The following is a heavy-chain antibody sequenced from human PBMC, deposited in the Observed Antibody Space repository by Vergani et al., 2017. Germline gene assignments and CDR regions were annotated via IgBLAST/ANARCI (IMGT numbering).Heavy chain of an antibody. Sequence: EVQLLESGGDLVQPGGSLRLSCTASGFIFSTYAMSWVRQAPGKGLEWVGRIKSKAGGETTDYTAPVKGRFIISRDDSKNMLYLQMHSLKTEDTAVYYCITTRGYSGYDFGHWGQGTLVTVSS. CDR3: ITTRGYSGYDFGH. CDR1: GFIFSTYA. J-gene: IGHJ1*01. D-gene: IGHD5-12*01. V-gene: IGHV3-15*01. CDR2: IKSKAGGETT.